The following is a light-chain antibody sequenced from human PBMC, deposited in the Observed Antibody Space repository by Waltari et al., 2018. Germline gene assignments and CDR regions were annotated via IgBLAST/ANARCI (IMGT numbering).Light chain of an antibody. Sequence: DTVLTQSPVPLSFSPGETATLSCRASQSISSFLAWYQQKPGQSPRLLIYDASHRATGIPARFSGAGSGTDFTLTIDHLELEDFAVYYCQQRALWPLTFGGGTKVQIK. J-gene: IGKJ4*01. CDR1: QSISSF. V-gene: IGKV3-11*01. CDR2: DAS. CDR3: QQRALWPLT.